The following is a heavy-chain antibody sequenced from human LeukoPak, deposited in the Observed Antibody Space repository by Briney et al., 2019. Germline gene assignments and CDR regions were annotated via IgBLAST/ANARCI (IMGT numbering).Heavy chain of an antibody. CDR3: ARDGAHKNHYYSYYYMDV. CDR1: GGSISSYY. J-gene: IGHJ6*03. Sequence: SETLSLTCTVSGGSISSYYWTWIRQPPGKGLEWIGYIYYSGSTNYNPSLKSRVTISVDTSNNQFSLKLSSVTAADTAVYYCARDGAHKNHYYSYYYMDVWGKGTTVTVSS. D-gene: IGHD3-16*01. V-gene: IGHV4-59*01. CDR2: IYYSGST.